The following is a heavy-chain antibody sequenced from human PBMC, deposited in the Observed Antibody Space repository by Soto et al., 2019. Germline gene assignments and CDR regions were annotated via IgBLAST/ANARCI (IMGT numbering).Heavy chain of an antibody. CDR1: GGTFSSYT. D-gene: IGHD4-17*01. Sequence: SVKVSCKASGGTFSSYTISWVRQAPGQGLEWMGRIIPTLGIANYAQKFQGRVTITADKSTSTAYMELSSLRSEDTAVYYCARDSLMTTVTFYYYYYYMDVWGKGATVTVSS. V-gene: IGHV1-69*04. CDR3: ARDSLMTTVTFYYYYYYMDV. CDR2: IIPTLGIA. J-gene: IGHJ6*03.